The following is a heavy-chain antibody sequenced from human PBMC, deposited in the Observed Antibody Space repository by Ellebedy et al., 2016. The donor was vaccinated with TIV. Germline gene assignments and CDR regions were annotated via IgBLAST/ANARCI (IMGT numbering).Heavy chain of an antibody. Sequence: AASVKVSCKASGYTFTNYAIHWVRQASGQGLEWMGWMNPKTNNTVYAQKFRGRVTMTRNTPIKTAYLALTSLKFDDTAVYFCTTGVTMGENRFFDSWGQGTLVIVSS. CDR1: GYTFTNYA. J-gene: IGHJ5*01. CDR2: MNPKTNNT. D-gene: IGHD2-21*02. V-gene: IGHV1-8*01. CDR3: TTGVTMGENRFFDS.